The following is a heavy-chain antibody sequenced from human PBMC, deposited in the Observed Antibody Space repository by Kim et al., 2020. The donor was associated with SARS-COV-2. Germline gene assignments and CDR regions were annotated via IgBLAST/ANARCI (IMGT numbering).Heavy chain of an antibody. Sequence: GGSLRLSCAASGFTFSSRAMSWVRQAPGKGPEWVASVNNGGNAYYADSVKGRFTVSRDITRDTLYLQMNSLRAEETALYFCAKDHPSSGWPAFDSWGQGT. D-gene: IGHD6-19*01. V-gene: IGHV3-23*01. CDR1: GFTFSSRA. J-gene: IGHJ4*02. CDR3: AKDHPSSGWPAFDS. CDR2: VNNGGNA.